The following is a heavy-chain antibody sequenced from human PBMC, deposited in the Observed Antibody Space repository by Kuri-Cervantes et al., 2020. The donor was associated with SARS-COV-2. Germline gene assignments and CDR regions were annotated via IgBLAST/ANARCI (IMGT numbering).Heavy chain of an antibody. CDR1: GFSLSTSGVG. Sequence: SGPTLGKPTQTLTLTCTFSGFSLSTSGVGVGWSRQPPGKALEWLALIYWNDDKRYSPSLKSRLTITKDTSKNQVVLTMTNMDPVDTATYYCAHSGGPGFGGYFDLWGRGTLVTVSS. CDR3: AHSGGPGFGGYFDL. CDR2: IYWNDDK. D-gene: IGHD3-16*01. J-gene: IGHJ2*01. V-gene: IGHV2-5*01.